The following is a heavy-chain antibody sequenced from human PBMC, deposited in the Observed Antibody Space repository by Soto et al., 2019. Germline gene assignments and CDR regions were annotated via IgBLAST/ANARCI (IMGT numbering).Heavy chain of an antibody. J-gene: IGHJ6*02. V-gene: IGHV4-59*08. CDR1: GGSISGYY. D-gene: IGHD2-15*01. Sequence: SETLSLTCTISGGSISGYYLTWIRQSPGKGLEYIGYIYSGNTNYNPSLNSRVTISVDTSKNQFSLKLSSVTAADTAVYYCAWGGNPSPYYYYYYGMDVWGQGTTVTVSS. CDR2: IYSGNT. CDR3: AWGGNPSPYYYYYYGMDV.